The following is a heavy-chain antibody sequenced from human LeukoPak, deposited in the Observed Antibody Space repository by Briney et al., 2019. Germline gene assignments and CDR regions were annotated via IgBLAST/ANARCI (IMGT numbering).Heavy chain of an antibody. CDR1: GFIFDDYA. CDR2: ISWNSGSI. CDR3: AKDRCSNGIGCYFYYMDV. Sequence: GGSLRLSCAASGFIFDDYAMHWVRQAPGKGLEWVSGISWNSGSIGYADSVKGRFTISRDNAKNSLYLQMNSLRAEDTAVYYCAKDRCSNGIGCYFYYMDVWGKGTTVTISS. V-gene: IGHV3-9*01. J-gene: IGHJ6*03. D-gene: IGHD2-8*01.